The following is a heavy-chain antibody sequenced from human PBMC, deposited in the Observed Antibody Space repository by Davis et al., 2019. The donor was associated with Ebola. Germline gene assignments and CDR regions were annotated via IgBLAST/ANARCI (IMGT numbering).Heavy chain of an antibody. CDR3: ARAPHLGELSFSDY. CDR1: GYTFTSYA. J-gene: IGHJ4*02. D-gene: IGHD3-16*02. V-gene: IGHV1-3*01. CDR2: INAGNGNT. Sequence: SVNVSCKPSGYTFTSYAMYWVRQAPGQRLEWMGWINAGNGNTKYSQKFQGRVTITRDTSASTAYMELSSLRSEDTAVYYCARAPHLGELSFSDYWGQGTLVTVSS.